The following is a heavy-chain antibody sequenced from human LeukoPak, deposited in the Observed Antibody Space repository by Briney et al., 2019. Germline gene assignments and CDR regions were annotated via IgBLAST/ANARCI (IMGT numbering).Heavy chain of an antibody. D-gene: IGHD3-9*01. CDR1: GFTFSSYA. J-gene: IGHJ4*02. Sequence: PGGSLGLSCAASGFTFSSYAMSWVRQAPGKGLEWVSAISGSGGSTYYADSVKGRFTISRDNSKNTLYLQMNSLRAEDTAVYYCAKSPVRYFDWLSGVYFDYWGQGTLVTVSS. CDR2: ISGSGGST. V-gene: IGHV3-23*01. CDR3: AKSPVRYFDWLSGVYFDY.